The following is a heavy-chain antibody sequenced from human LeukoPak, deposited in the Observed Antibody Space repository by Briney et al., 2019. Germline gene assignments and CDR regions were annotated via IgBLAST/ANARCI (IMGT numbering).Heavy chain of an antibody. D-gene: IGHD4-17*01. Sequence: PSETLSLTCAVYGGSFSGYYWSWIRQPPGKGLEWIGEINHSGSTNYNPSLKSRVTISVDTSKNQFSLKLSSVTAADTAVYYCAESVTTLYYFDYWGQGTLVTVSS. V-gene: IGHV4-34*01. J-gene: IGHJ4*02. CDR2: INHSGST. CDR1: GGSFSGYY. CDR3: AESVTTLYYFDY.